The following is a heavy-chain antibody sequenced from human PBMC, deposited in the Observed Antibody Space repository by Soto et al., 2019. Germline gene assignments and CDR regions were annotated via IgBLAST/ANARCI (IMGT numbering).Heavy chain of an antibody. V-gene: IGHV3-23*01. CDR3: AKDGIEPDAFDI. CDR2: ISGSGGST. D-gene: IGHD1-26*01. J-gene: IGHJ3*02. CDR1: GFTFSSYA. Sequence: GGSLRLSCAASGFTFSSYAMSWVRQAPGKGLEWVSAISGSGGSTYYADSVKGRFTISRDNSKNTLHLQMNSLRAEDTAVYYCAKDGIEPDAFDIWGQGTMVTVSS.